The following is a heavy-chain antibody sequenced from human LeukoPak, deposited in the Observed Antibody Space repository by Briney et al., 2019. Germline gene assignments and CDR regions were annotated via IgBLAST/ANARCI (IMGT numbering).Heavy chain of an antibody. J-gene: IGHJ4*02. Sequence: GGSLRLSCAASGFILRNHAMNWVRQAPGKGPEWVSGISDNGGSTYYADSVKGRFTISRDTSKNTLHLQMNSLRAEDTAVYYCANLGYCSGGSCYVFEYWGQRTLVTVSS. CDR2: ISDNGGST. D-gene: IGHD2-15*01. V-gene: IGHV3-23*01. CDR3: ANLGYCSGGSCYVFEY. CDR1: GFILRNHA.